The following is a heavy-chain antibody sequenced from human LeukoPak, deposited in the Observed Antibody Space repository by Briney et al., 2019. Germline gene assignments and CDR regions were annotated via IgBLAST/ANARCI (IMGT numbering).Heavy chain of an antibody. J-gene: IGHJ4*02. D-gene: IGHD4-23*01. Sequence: GGSLRLSCAASGFTFSSYGMHWVRQAPGKGLEWVAVIWYDGSNKYYADCVKGRFTISRDNSKNTLYLQMNSLRAEDTAVYYCARDLYVGNSAFDYWGQGTLVTVSS. CDR3: ARDLYVGNSAFDY. V-gene: IGHV3-33*01. CDR2: IWYDGSNK. CDR1: GFTFSSYG.